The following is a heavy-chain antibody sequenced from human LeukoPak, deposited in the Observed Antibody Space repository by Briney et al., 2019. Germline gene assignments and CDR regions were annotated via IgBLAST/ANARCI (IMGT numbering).Heavy chain of an antibody. CDR1: GGTFSSYA. Sequence: GASVKVSCKASGGTFSSYAISWVRQAPGQGLEWMGGIIPIFGTANYAQKFQGRVTITADESTSTAYMELSSLRSEDTAVYYCARDKVEHSGYDYHYYGMDVWGQGTTVTVSS. CDR2: IIPIFGTA. CDR3: ARDKVEHSGYDYHYYGMDV. D-gene: IGHD5-12*01. J-gene: IGHJ6*02. V-gene: IGHV1-69*13.